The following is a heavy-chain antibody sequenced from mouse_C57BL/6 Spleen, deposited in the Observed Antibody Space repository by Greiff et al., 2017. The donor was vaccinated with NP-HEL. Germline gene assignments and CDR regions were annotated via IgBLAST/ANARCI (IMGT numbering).Heavy chain of an antibody. J-gene: IGHJ4*01. CDR2: INPGSGGT. V-gene: IGHV1-54*01. CDR3: ATYDYDDSYAMDY. CDR1: GYAFTNYL. Sequence: QVQLQQSGAELVRPGTSVKVSCKASGYAFTNYLIEWVKQRPGQGLEWIGVINPGSGGTNYNEKFKGKATLTADKSSSTAYMQLSSLTSEDSAVYFCATYDYDDSYAMDYWGQGTSVTVSS. D-gene: IGHD2-4*01.